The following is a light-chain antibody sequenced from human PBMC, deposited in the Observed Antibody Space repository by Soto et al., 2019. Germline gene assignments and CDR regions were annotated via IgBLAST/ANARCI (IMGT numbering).Light chain of an antibody. Sequence: EIVMTQSPATLSVSTGERATLSCRASQSVSSTLAWYQQKPGQAPRLLIYGASTRATGIPARFSGSGSGTDFTLTISRLEPEDFAVYYCQQFSSYPLTFGGGTKVDIK. V-gene: IGKV3-15*01. CDR3: QQFSSYPLT. J-gene: IGKJ4*01. CDR2: GAS. CDR1: QSVSST.